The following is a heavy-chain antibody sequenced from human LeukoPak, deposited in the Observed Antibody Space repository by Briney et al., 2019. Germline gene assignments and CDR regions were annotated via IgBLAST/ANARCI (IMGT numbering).Heavy chain of an antibody. CDR1: VFTFSRYA. CDR2: ISGSGGST. Sequence: GGSLRLSCAASVFTFSRYAMSWVRQAPGKRLEWVSAISGSGGSTYYADSVKGRFTISRDNSKNTLYLQMNSLRAEDTAVYYCAKDLDGWSSSWYEDFDYWGQGTLVTVSS. CDR3: AKDLDGWSSSWYEDFDY. J-gene: IGHJ4*02. D-gene: IGHD6-13*01. V-gene: IGHV3-23*01.